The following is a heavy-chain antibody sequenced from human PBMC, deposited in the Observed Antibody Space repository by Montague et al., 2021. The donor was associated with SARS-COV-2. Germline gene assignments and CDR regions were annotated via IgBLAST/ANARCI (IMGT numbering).Heavy chain of an antibody. CDR3: ARAVIYGGYAFAYFDF. CDR1: GGSISSDSYY. Sequence: TLSLTCTVSGGSISSDSYYWSWIRQPAGKGLEWIGRVYTTGSTNYNPSLKSRVTISGDTSRNQFSLRLTSVTAAGTAMYYCARAVIYGGYAFAYFDFWGQGVLVTVSS. CDR2: VYTTGST. V-gene: IGHV4-61*02. D-gene: IGHD5-12*01. J-gene: IGHJ4*02.